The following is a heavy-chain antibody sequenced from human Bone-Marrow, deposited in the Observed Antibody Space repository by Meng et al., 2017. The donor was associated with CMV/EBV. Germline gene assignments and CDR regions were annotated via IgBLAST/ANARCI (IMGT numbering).Heavy chain of an antibody. CDR3: TRGPGADCSSTSCSQKHFDY. CDR1: GFTFSSYA. J-gene: IGHJ4*02. V-gene: IGHV3-30-3*01. CDR2: ISYDGSNK. Sequence: GECLKISCAASGFTFSSYAMHWVRQAPGKGLEWVAVISYDGSNKYYADSVKGRFTISRDNSKNTLYLQMNSLRAEDTAVYYCTRGPGADCSSTSCSQKHFDYWGQGTLVTVSS. D-gene: IGHD2-2*01.